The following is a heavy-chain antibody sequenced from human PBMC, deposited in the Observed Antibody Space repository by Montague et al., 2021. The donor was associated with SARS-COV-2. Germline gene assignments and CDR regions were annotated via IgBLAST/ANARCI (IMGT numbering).Heavy chain of an antibody. CDR2: INHTGSA. D-gene: IGHD3-3*01. CDR3: ARAQVTIFGVLIMLPAAGAVDV. V-gene: IGHV4-34*01. Sequence: SETLSLTCAVYSGSFSDYYWTWIRQPPGKGLEWIGEINHTGSATYNPSLKSRVTLSVDTSKNQFSLGLNSVSAADTAVYYCARAQVTIFGVLIMLPAAGAVDVWGQGTTVTVSS. J-gene: IGHJ3*01. CDR1: SGSFSDYY.